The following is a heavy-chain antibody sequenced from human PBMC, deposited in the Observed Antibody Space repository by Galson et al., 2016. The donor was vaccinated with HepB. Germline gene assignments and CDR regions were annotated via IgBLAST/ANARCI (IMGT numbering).Heavy chain of an antibody. J-gene: IGHJ5*02. CDR3: ARAAGQGYSGSGSRLDL. V-gene: IGHV3-21*01. D-gene: IGHD3-10*01. Sequence: SLRLSCAASGFTFSGYSGNWVRQAPGKGLEWISCINPSSRYIYYTASVKGRFTISRDNAKNSLYLQMNSLSGEDTAIYYCARAAGQGYSGSGSRLDLWGVGTLVTVSS. CDR1: GFTFSGYS. CDR2: INPSSRYI.